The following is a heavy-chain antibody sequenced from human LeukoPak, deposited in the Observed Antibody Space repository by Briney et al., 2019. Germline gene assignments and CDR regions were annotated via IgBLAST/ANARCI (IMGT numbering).Heavy chain of an antibody. Sequence: GESLKIPCKGSGYSFTSYWIGWVRQMPGKGLEWMGIIYPGESDTRYSPSFQAQVTISADKSISTAYLQWSSLKASDTAMYYCARAKGYCSGGSCYSFDPWGQGTLVTVSS. CDR3: ARAKGYCSGGSCYSFDP. CDR1: GYSFTSYW. V-gene: IGHV5-51*01. D-gene: IGHD2-15*01. CDR2: IYPGESDT. J-gene: IGHJ5*02.